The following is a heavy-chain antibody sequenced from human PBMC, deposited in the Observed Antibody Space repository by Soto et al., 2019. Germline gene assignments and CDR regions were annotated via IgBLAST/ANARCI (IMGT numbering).Heavy chain of an antibody. D-gene: IGHD2-15*01. CDR3: AREFGGCSGGSCSRPEGYYYYYGMDV. CDR1: GFTFSSYA. CDR2: ISYDGSNK. Sequence: QVQLVESGGGVVQPGRSLRLSCAASGFTFSSYAMHWVRQAPGKGLEWVAVISYDGSNKYYADSVKGRFTISRDNSKNTLYLQMNSLRAEDTAVYYCAREFGGCSGGSCSRPEGYYYYYGMDVWGQGTTVTVSS. V-gene: IGHV3-30-3*01. J-gene: IGHJ6*02.